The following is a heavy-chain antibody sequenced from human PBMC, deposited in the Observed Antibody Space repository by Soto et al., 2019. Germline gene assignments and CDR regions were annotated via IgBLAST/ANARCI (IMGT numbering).Heavy chain of an antibody. Sequence: VQLVQSGAEVRKPGSSVKVSCKASGGDFNNFIIAWVRQAPGHGLEWMGGVIPICGTPNFVQKFQDRVTITADEATSTTYMELRSLRSEDTAVYYCARVGSGLSSSCLCYGMDVWGQGTTVIVSS. J-gene: IGHJ6*02. CDR3: ARVGSGLSSSCLCYGMDV. CDR2: VIPICGTP. D-gene: IGHD2-2*01. V-gene: IGHV1-69*01. CDR1: GGDFNNFI.